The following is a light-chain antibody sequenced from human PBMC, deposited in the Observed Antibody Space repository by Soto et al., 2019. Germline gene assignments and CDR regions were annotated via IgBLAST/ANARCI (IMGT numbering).Light chain of an antibody. V-gene: IGKV1-5*01. CDR3: QQYNSYPT. CDR2: DAS. Sequence: DIQMTQSPSTLSASVGDRVTITCRASQSISSWLAWYQQKPGKAPKLLIYDASILESGVPSRFSGSGSGTEFTLTISSLQPDDFATYYCQQYNSYPTFGQGTKVEIK. J-gene: IGKJ1*01. CDR1: QSISSW.